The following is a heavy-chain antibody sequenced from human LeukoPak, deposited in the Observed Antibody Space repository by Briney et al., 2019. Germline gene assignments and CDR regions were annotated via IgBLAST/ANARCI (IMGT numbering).Heavy chain of an antibody. D-gene: IGHD3-9*01. CDR3: ARAPDYDILTGYYPVP. CDR2: ISYDGSNK. CDR1: GFTFSSYG. V-gene: IGHV3-30*03. Sequence: GGSLRLSCAASGFTFSSYGMHWVRQAPGKGLEWVAVISYDGSNKYYADSVKGRFTISRDNSKNTLYLQMNSLRAEDTAVYYCARAPDYDILTGYYPVPWGQGTLVTVSS. J-gene: IGHJ5*02.